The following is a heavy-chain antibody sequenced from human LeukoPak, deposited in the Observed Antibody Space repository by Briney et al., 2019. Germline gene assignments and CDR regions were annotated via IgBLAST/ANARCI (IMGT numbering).Heavy chain of an antibody. CDR3: AREKAVGARAFDY. Sequence: PSETLSLTCAVYGGSFSGYYWSWIRQPPGKGLEWIGEINHSGSTNYNPSLKSRVTISVDTSKNQFSLKLSSVTAADTAVYYCAREKAVGARAFDYWGQGTLVTVSS. V-gene: IGHV4-34*01. J-gene: IGHJ4*02. CDR1: GGSFSGYY. CDR2: INHSGST. D-gene: IGHD1-26*01.